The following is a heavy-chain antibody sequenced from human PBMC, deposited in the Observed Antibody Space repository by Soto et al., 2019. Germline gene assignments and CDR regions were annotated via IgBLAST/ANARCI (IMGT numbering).Heavy chain of an antibody. CDR1: GFTFSSYG. CDR3: AKVPPHYYDSSGYPPQGLAFDI. D-gene: IGHD3-22*01. CDR2: ISYDGSNK. V-gene: IGHV3-30*18. Sequence: QVQLVESGGGVVQPGRSLRLSCAASGFTFSSYGMHWVRQAPGKGLEWVAVISYDGSNKYYADSVKGRFTISRDNSNNTLYLQMNSLRAQDTAVYYCAKVPPHYYDSSGYPPQGLAFDIWGQGTMVTVSS. J-gene: IGHJ3*02.